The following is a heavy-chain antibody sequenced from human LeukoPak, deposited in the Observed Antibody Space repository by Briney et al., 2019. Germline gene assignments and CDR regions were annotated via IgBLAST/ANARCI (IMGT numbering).Heavy chain of an antibody. V-gene: IGHV3-66*01. D-gene: IGHD2-15*01. Sequence: GGSLRLSCAASGFTVSSNYMSWVHQAQGKGLEWVSVIYSGGSTYYADSVKGRFTISRDNSKNTLYLQMNSLRAEDTAVYYCARDSRRILPSDWGQGTLVTVSS. CDR2: IYSGGST. CDR3: ARDSRRILPSD. CDR1: GFTVSSNY. J-gene: IGHJ4*02.